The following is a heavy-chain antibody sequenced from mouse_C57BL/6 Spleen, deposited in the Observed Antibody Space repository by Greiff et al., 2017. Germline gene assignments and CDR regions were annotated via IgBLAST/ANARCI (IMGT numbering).Heavy chain of an antibody. Sequence: VQLQQSGPELVKPGASVKISCKASGYAFSSSWMNWVKQRPGKGLEWIGRIYPGDGDTNYNGKFKGKATLTADKTSSTAYMQLSSLTSEDSAVYICARSGGDSSYNWYFDDWGKGTTLTVSS. CDR3: ARSGGDSSYNWYFDD. J-gene: IGHJ1*03. D-gene: IGHD1-1*01. CDR2: IYPGDGDT. V-gene: IGHV1-82*01. CDR1: GYAFSSSW.